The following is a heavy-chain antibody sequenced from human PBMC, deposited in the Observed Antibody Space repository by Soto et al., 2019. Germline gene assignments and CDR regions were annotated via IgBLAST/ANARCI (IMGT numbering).Heavy chain of an antibody. Sequence: GGSLRLSCAASGFTVSSNYMSWVRQAPGKGLEWVSVIYSGGSTYYADSVKGRFTISRDNSKNTLYLQMNSLRAEDTAVYYCAGVTMVVVAATETYDAFDIWGQGTMVTVSS. CDR1: GFTVSSNY. CDR2: IYSGGST. CDR3: AGVTMVVVAATETYDAFDI. J-gene: IGHJ3*02. V-gene: IGHV3-66*01. D-gene: IGHD2-15*01.